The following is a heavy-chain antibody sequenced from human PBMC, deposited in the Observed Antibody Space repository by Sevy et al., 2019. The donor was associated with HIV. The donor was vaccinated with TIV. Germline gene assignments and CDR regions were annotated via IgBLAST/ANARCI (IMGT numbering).Heavy chain of an antibody. V-gene: IGHV4-61*01. J-gene: IGHJ6*02. CDR1: GGSISSSSYY. Sequence: SETLSLTCTVSGGSISSSSYYWGWIRQPPGKGLEWIGYIYYSGSTNYNPSLKSRVTISVDTSKNQFSLKLSSVTAADTAVYYCARDDAGSYYNSYYYYGMDVWGQGTTVTVSS. CDR3: ARDDAGSYYNSYYYYGMDV. CDR2: IYYSGST. D-gene: IGHD3-10*01.